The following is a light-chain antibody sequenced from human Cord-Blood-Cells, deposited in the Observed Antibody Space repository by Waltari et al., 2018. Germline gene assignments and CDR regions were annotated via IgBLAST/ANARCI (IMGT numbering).Light chain of an antibody. CDR3: AAWDDSLSGYV. Sequence: QSVLTQPPSASGTPGQRVTISCSGSSSNIGSNYVYWYQQLPGTAPKLLIYRNNHRPSGVPDRVSGSKSGTAASLAISGLRSEDEADYYCAAWDDSLSGYVFGTGTKVTVL. V-gene: IGLV1-47*01. CDR2: RNN. CDR1: SSNIGSNY. J-gene: IGLJ1*01.